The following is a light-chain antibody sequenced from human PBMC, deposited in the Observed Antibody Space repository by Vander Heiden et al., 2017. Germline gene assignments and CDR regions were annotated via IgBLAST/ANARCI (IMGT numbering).Light chain of an antibody. J-gene: IGLJ1*01. CDR3: QSADSSGTYPYV. V-gene: IGLV3-25*03. Sequence: SYELTQPPSVSVSPGPTARLTCSGHALPKQYAYWYQQKPGQAPVLVIYKDSERPSGIPERFSGASSGTTVTLTISGVQAEDEADYYCQSADSSGTYPYVFGTGTKVTVL. CDR1: ALPKQY. CDR2: KDS.